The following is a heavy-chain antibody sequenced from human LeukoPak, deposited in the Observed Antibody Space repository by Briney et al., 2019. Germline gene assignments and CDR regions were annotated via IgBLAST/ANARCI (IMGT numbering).Heavy chain of an antibody. V-gene: IGHV3-23*01. Sequence: AGGSLRLSCAASGFTFSSYGMSWVRQAPGKGLEWVSAIGGSGGSTYYADSVKGRFTISRDNAKNSLYLQMNSLRAEGTAVYYCAELGITMIGGVWGKGTTVTISS. D-gene: IGHD3-10*02. CDR1: GFTFSSYG. J-gene: IGHJ6*04. CDR2: IGGSGGST. CDR3: AELGITMIGGV.